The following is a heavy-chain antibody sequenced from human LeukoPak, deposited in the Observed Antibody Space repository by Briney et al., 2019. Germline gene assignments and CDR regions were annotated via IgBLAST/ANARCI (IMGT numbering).Heavy chain of an antibody. CDR3: ARENFLANYFDY. Sequence: SETLSLTCAVSGYSISSGYYWGWIRQPPGKGLEWIGRIYHSGSTYYNPSLKSRVPISVDTSKHQFSLKLSSVTAADTAVYYCARENFLANYFDYWGQGTLVTVSS. J-gene: IGHJ4*02. D-gene: IGHD3-3*01. CDR2: IYHSGST. V-gene: IGHV4-38-2*02. CDR1: GYSISSGYY.